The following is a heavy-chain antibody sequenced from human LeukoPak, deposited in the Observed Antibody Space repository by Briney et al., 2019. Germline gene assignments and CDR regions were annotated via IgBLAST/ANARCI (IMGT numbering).Heavy chain of an antibody. CDR1: GFTFSDSA. D-gene: IGHD3-10*01. V-gene: IGHV3-73*01. CDR2: IRTKPNSYAT. CDR3: AAGSVDYYGMDD. J-gene: IGHJ6*02. Sequence: PGGSLRLSCAASGFTFSDSAIHWVRQTSGKGLEWVGRIRTKPNSYATAYATSVKGRFTFSRDDSKNTAYLQMDSLKTEDTAVYYCAAGSVDYYGMDDWGQGTTVIVS.